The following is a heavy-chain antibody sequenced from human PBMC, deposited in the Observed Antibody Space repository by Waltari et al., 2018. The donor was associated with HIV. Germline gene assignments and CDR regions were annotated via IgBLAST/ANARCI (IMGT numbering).Heavy chain of an antibody. V-gene: IGHV4-59*02. J-gene: IGHJ4*02. Sequence: LQESGPSLVKPSETLSVICDVYHVSANTYYWNWHRQAPGKEFEWIGYFYSSGAVKYSPSLAGRVTMSMDSSRKQFSLKLSAVTAADTATYYCARGKTGYSYLDSWGPGTLITVSS. CDR3: ARGKTGYSYLDS. D-gene: IGHD2-15*01. CDR2: FYSSGAV. CDR1: HVSANTYY.